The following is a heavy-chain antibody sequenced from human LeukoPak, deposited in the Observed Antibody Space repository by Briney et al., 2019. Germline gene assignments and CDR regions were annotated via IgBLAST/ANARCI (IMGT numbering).Heavy chain of an antibody. CDR3: AKDPYYYYYMDV. Sequence: GGSLRLSCAASGFTFSSYWMSWVRQAPGKGLEWVAFIRYDGSNKYYADSVKGRFTISRDNSKNTLYLQMNSLRAEDTAVYYCAKDPYYYYYMDVWGKGTTVTVSS. J-gene: IGHJ6*03. V-gene: IGHV3-30*02. CDR1: GFTFSSYW. CDR2: IRYDGSNK.